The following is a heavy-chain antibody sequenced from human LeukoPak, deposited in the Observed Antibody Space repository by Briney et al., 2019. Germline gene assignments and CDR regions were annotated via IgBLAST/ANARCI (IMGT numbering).Heavy chain of an antibody. D-gene: IGHD3-22*01. CDR1: GYSFTSYW. J-gene: IGHJ4*02. V-gene: IGHV5-51*01. CDR3: ARNNTYYYDSSGLYDY. Sequence: PGESLKISCKGSGYSFTSYWIGWVRQMPGKGLEWMGIIYPGDSDTRYSPSFQGQVTISADKSISTAYLQWSSLKASDTAMYYCARNNTYYYDSSGLYDYWGQGTLVTVSS. CDR2: IYPGDSDT.